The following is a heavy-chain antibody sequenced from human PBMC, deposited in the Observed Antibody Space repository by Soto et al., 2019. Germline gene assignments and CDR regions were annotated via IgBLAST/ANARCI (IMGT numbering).Heavy chain of an antibody. D-gene: IGHD2-21*02. CDR1: GGTFSSYA. Sequence: QGQLVQSGAEVKKPGSSVKVSCKASGGTFSSYAISWVRQAPGQGLEWMGGIIPIFGTANYTQKFQGRVTITADESTSTAYMELSSLRSEDTAVYYCARSYGGNSGGAGYFDYWGQGTLVTVSS. V-gene: IGHV1-69*12. CDR3: ARSYGGNSGGAGYFDY. J-gene: IGHJ4*02. CDR2: IIPIFGTA.